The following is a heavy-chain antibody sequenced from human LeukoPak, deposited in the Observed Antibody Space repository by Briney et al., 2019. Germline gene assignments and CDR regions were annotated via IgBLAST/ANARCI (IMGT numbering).Heavy chain of an antibody. J-gene: IGHJ4*02. CDR3: AKAPLSSYCSSTSCSGYYFDY. D-gene: IGHD2-2*01. Sequence: GGSLRLSCAASGFTFSSYAMTWVRQAPRKGVQWVSGFSGVGGSTYYADSAKGRFTISRDNSKNTLYLQMNSQRAEDTAVYYCAKAPLSSYCSSTSCSGYYFDYWGQGTLVTVSS. CDR1: GFTFSSYA. V-gene: IGHV3-23*01. CDR2: FSGVGGST.